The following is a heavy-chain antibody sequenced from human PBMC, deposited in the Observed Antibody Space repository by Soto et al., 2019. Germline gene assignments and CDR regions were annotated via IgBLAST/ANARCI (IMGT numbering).Heavy chain of an antibody. CDR1: GYTFTSYG. Sequence: QVQLVQSGAEVKKPGASVKVSCKASGYTFTSYGISWVRQAPGQGLEWMGWISAYNGNTNYAQKLQGRVTMTTDTXTXTXXMELRSLRSDDTAVYYCARLGYCSSTSCYANWFDPWGQGTLVTVSS. D-gene: IGHD2-2*01. CDR3: ARLGYCSSTSCYANWFDP. J-gene: IGHJ5*02. CDR2: ISAYNGNT. V-gene: IGHV1-18*01.